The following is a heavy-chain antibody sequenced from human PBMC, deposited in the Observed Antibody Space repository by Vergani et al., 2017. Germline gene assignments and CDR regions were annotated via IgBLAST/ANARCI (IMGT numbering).Heavy chain of an antibody. CDR2: ISYDGSNK. CDR3: ARAPSSLLYLAGYFQH. Sequence: QVQLVESGGGVVQPGRSLRLSCAASGFTFSSYAMHWVRQAPGKGLEWVAVISYDGSNKYYADSVKGRFTISRDNSKNTLYLQMNSLRAEDTAVYYCARAPSSLLYLAGYFQHWGQGTLVTVSS. J-gene: IGHJ1*01. CDR1: GFTFSSYA. V-gene: IGHV3-30-3*01. D-gene: IGHD2-2*02.